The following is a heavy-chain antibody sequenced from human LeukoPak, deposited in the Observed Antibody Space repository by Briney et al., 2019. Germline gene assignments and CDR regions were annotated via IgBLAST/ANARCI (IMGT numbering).Heavy chain of an antibody. V-gene: IGHV3-23*01. Sequence: GGSLRLSCAASGFTFSSYAMSWVRQAPGKGLEWVSAISGSGGSTYYADSVKGRFTISRDNSKNTLYLQMNSLRAEDTAVYYCAKRGLGYQIAVAAHTFGSWGQGTLVTVSS. CDR1: GFTFSSYA. D-gene: IGHD6-19*01. CDR3: AKRGLGYQIAVAAHTFGS. CDR2: ISGSGGST. J-gene: IGHJ4*02.